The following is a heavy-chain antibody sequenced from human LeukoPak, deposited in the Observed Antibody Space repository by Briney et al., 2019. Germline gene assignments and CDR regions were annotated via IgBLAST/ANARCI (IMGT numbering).Heavy chain of an antibody. V-gene: IGHV3-30*18. CDR3: AKDGSRSFLWFGELLHYYFDY. CDR1: GFTIRSYA. D-gene: IGHD3-10*01. CDR2: ISYDGSNK. Sequence: GGSLRLSCAVSGFTIRSYAMNWVRQAPGKGLEWVAVISYDGSNKYYADSVKGRFTISRDNSKNTLYLQMNSLRAEDTAVYYCAKDGSRSFLWFGELLHYYFDYWGQGTLVTVSS. J-gene: IGHJ4*02.